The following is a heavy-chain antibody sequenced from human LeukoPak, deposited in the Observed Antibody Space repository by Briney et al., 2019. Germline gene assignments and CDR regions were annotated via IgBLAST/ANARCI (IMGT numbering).Heavy chain of an antibody. V-gene: IGHV3-21*01. CDR2: ISSSSSYI. J-gene: IGHJ4*02. D-gene: IGHD6-13*01. CDR3: ARVLVEQQLDY. Sequence: GGSLRLSCAASGFTFSSYSMNWVRQAPGQGLEWVSSISSSSSYIYYADSVKGRFTISRDNAKNSLYLQMNSLRAEDTAVYYCARVLVEQQLDYWGQGTLVTVSS. CDR1: GFTFSSYS.